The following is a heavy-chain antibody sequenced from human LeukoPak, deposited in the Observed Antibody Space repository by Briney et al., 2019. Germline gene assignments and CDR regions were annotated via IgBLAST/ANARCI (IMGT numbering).Heavy chain of an antibody. Sequence: SETLSLTCAVYGGSFSGYYWSWIRQPPGKGLEWIGEINHSGSTNYNPSLRSRVTISVDTSKNQFSLKLSSVTAADTAVYYCARSRAFFDYWGQGTLVTVSS. V-gene: IGHV4-34*01. J-gene: IGHJ4*02. CDR2: INHSGST. CDR1: GGSFSGYY. CDR3: ARSRAFFDY.